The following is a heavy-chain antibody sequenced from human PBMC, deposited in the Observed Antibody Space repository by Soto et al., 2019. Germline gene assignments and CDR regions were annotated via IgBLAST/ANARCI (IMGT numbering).Heavy chain of an antibody. CDR2: IKGDGTTT. J-gene: IGHJ3*02. CDR1: GFNFSPYF. D-gene: IGHD1-26*01. CDR3: VRDRGTPDSFDI. V-gene: IGHV3-74*01. Sequence: EAHLVESGGGLPQPGGSLRLSCVASGFNFSPYFMAWVRQGPGRGLEWVSHIKGDGTTTAYADSVRGRFNISRDNGRNTLFLQMNSLRDEDTAVYYCVRDRGTPDSFDIWGQGTTVIVSS.